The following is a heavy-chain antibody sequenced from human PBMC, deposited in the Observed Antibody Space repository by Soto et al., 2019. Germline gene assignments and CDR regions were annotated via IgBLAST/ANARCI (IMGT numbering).Heavy chain of an antibody. Sequence: QVQLQESGPGLVKPSETLSLMCTVSGGFISSHYWSWIRQTPGKGLEWIAYTYNSGSTKYNPSLKSRVTISVDTSKNQFSLKLSSVTAADTALYYCAGGSGSSSWYGEAFEIWGQGTMVTVSS. CDR2: TYNSGST. J-gene: IGHJ3*02. CDR1: GGFISSHY. D-gene: IGHD6-13*01. V-gene: IGHV4-59*08. CDR3: AGGSGSSSWYGEAFEI.